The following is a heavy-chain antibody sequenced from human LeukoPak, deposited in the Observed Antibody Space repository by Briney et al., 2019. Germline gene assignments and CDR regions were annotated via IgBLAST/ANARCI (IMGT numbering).Heavy chain of an antibody. D-gene: IGHD3-10*01. V-gene: IGHV3-53*01. Sequence: GESLKISCKGSGYSFTDYWIGWVRQAPGKGLEWVSVIYSGGSTYYADSVKGRFTISRDKSKNMLYLQMNSLRAEDTAVYYCATLYGSGRAYFDHWGQGTLVTVSS. CDR1: GYSFTDYW. CDR3: ATLYGSGRAYFDH. J-gene: IGHJ4*02. CDR2: IYSGGST.